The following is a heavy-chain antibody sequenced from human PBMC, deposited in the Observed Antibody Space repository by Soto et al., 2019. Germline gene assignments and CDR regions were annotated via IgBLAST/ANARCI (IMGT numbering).Heavy chain of an antibody. V-gene: IGHV4-4*02. D-gene: IGHD3-10*01. CDR3: ARKSYYPPYHFDP. Sequence: SETLSLTCAVSGGSISTTHWWTWVRQPPGKGLEWIGEIYHSGSTNYNPSLKSRVTISVDNSKNQFSLKLSSVTAADTAVYYCARKSYYPPYHFDPCGKGTLVTVSS. CDR1: GGSISTTHW. CDR2: IYHSGST. J-gene: IGHJ5*02.